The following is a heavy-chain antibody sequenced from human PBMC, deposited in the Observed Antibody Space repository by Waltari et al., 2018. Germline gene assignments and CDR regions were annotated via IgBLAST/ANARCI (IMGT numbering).Heavy chain of an antibody. J-gene: IGHJ6*03. Sequence: QVQLRQWGAGLLKPSETLSLTCAVYGGSFSGYHWSWIRQPPGKGLEWVGEINHSGNTNQNPSLKRRVPISVDTSKNQFSLKLTSVTAADTAVYYCARNWELRGGMDVWGKGTTVTVSS. CDR3: ARNWELRGGMDV. V-gene: IGHV4-34*02. CDR1: GGSFSGYH. D-gene: IGHD1-26*01. CDR2: INHSGNT.